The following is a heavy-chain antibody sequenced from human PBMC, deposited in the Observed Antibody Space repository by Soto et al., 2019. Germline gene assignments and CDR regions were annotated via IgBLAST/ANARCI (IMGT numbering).Heavy chain of an antibody. Sequence: QVQLVESGGDVVQPGRSLRLSCAASHFSFSSSPMNWVRQAPGKGLEWVATISYDGSSKYYAESVEGRFTVSRDNSKNTLFLQVNSLRFEDTAVYYCAREGDYSNYFDYWGQGTLVTVSS. CDR1: HFSFSSSP. V-gene: IGHV3-30*04. D-gene: IGHD4-4*01. J-gene: IGHJ4*02. CDR3: AREGDYSNYFDY. CDR2: ISYDGSSK.